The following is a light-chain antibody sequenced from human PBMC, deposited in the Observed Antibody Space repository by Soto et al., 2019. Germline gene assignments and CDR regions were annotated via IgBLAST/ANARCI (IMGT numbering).Light chain of an antibody. CDR1: SRDVGNYNL. V-gene: IGLV2-23*01. CDR2: DDS. J-gene: IGLJ1*01. CDR3: SSYAGPSTRYV. Sequence: QSVLTQPASVSGSPGQSITFSCTGTSRDVGNYNLVSWYQHHPGKAPKLIIYDDSKRPSGVSNRFSGSKSGNTASLTISGLQAEDEADYYCSSYAGPSTRYVFGTGTKVPVL.